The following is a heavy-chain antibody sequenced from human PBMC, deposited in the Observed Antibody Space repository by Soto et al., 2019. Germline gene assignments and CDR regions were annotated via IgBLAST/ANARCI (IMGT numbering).Heavy chain of an antibody. D-gene: IGHD6-19*01. Sequence: QVQLVQSGAEVKKPGSSVKVSCKASGGTFSSYAISWVRQAPGQGLEWMGGIIPIFGTANYAQKFQGRVTITADESTSTAYMELSSLRSEETAVDYCSRSLAVAEPAYYYYGMDVWGQGTTVTVSS. CDR2: IIPIFGTA. CDR1: GGTFSSYA. CDR3: SRSLAVAEPAYYYYGMDV. V-gene: IGHV1-69*01. J-gene: IGHJ6*02.